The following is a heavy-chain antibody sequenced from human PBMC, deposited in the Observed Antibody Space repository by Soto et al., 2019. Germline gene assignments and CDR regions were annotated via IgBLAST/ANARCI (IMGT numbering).Heavy chain of an antibody. V-gene: IGHV4-30-4*01. CDR1: GGSISSGDYY. D-gene: IGHD3-22*01. CDR3: ARDPYYYDSSSGRPGFYYYGMDV. CDR2: IYYSGST. Sequence: SETLSLTCTVSGGSISSGDYYWSWIRQPPGKGLEWIGYIYYSGSTYYNPSLKSRVTISVDTSKNQFSLKLSSVTAADTAVYYCARDPYYYDSSSGRPGFYYYGMDVWGQGTTVTVSS. J-gene: IGHJ6*02.